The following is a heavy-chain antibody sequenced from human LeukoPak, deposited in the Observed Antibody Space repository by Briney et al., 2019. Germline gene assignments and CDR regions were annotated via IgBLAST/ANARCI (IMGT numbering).Heavy chain of an antibody. CDR1: GGTFSSYA. CDR2: IIPIFGTA. D-gene: IGHD1-1*01. J-gene: IGHJ6*02. V-gene: IGHV1-69*01. Sequence: SVNVSCKASGGTFSSYAISWVRQAPGQGLEWMGGIIPIFGTANYAQKFQGRVTITADESTSTAYMELSSLRSEDTAVYYCARALNWNDDRMYHYYYGMDVWGQGTTVTVSS. CDR3: ARALNWNDDRMYHYYYGMDV.